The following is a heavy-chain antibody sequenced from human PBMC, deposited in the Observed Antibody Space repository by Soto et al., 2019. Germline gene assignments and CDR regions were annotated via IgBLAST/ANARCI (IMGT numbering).Heavy chain of an antibody. V-gene: IGHV1-8*01. CDR1: GYTFTSYD. J-gene: IGHJ6*03. Sequence: QVQLVQSGAEVKKPGASVKVSCKASGYTFTSYDINWVRQATGQGLEWMGWMNPNSGNTGCAKKFEARVTRTRNTSISPDCMEMRGLRSDDTAVYYCWIVVVAAAVPRTYVYYMDVWGKGTTVTVSS. CDR3: WIVVVAAAVPRTYVYYMDV. CDR2: MNPNSGNT. D-gene: IGHD2-2*01.